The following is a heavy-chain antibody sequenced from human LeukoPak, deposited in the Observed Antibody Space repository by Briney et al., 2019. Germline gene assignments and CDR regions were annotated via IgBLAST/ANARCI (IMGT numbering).Heavy chain of an antibody. CDR3: AKDPYYYGSGSYYKGFDY. CDR2: ISGSGGST. V-gene: IGHV3-23*01. Sequence: GGSLRLSCAASGFTFRSYAMSWVRQAPGKGLEWVSAISGSGGSTYYADSVKGRFTISRDNSKNTLYLQMNSLRAEDTAVYYCAKDPYYYGSGSYYKGFDYWGQGTLVTVSS. D-gene: IGHD3-10*01. J-gene: IGHJ4*02. CDR1: GFTFRSYA.